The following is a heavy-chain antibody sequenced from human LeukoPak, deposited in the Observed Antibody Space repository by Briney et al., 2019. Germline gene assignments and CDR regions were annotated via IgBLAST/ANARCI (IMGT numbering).Heavy chain of an antibody. Sequence: SETLSLTCTVSGGSISSYYWSWIRQPPGKGLEWIGYIYYSGSTNYNPSLKSRVTISVDMSKNQFSLKLSSVTAADTAVYYCATSGSSGWWDYYYGMDVWGQGTTVTVSS. V-gene: IGHV4-59*01. CDR1: GGSISSYY. CDR2: IYYSGST. D-gene: IGHD6-19*01. CDR3: ATSGSSGWWDYYYGMDV. J-gene: IGHJ6*02.